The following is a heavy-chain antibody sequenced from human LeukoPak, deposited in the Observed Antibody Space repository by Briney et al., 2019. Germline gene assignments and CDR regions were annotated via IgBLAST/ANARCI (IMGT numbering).Heavy chain of an antibody. CDR2: INPNSGGT. V-gene: IGHV1-2*02. Sequence: ASVKVSCKASGYTFTSYGISWVRQAPGQGLEWMGWINPNSGGTNYAQKFQGRVTMTRDTSISTAYMELSRLRSDDTAVYYCARGTSIINWFDPWGQGTLVTVSS. CDR3: ARGTSIINWFDP. CDR1: GYTFTSYG. J-gene: IGHJ5*02. D-gene: IGHD2/OR15-2a*01.